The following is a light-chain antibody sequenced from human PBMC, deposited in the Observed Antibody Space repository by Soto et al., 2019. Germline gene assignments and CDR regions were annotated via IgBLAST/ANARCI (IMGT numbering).Light chain of an antibody. V-gene: IGLV2-23*02. CDR1: NSDIGSYDL. J-gene: IGLJ1*01. CDR2: EVT. Sequence: QSVVTQPASVSGSCGQSITISCMGTNSDIGSYDLVPWYQQHPGKAPKLLIFEVTKRPSGVSNRFSGSKSGNTASLTISGLQAEDEGDYYCCSYAGNTSPYVFGPGSKVTVL. CDR3: CSYAGNTSPYV.